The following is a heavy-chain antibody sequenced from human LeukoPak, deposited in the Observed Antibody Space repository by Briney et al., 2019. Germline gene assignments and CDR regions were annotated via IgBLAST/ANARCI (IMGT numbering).Heavy chain of an antibody. CDR2: IYYSGST. CDR1: GGSISSYY. CDR3: ARDTYYYGFDY. J-gene: IGHJ4*02. V-gene: IGHV4-59*08. D-gene: IGHD3-10*01. Sequence: SETLSLTCTVSGGSISSYYWSWIRQPPGKGLEWIGFIYYSGSTNYNPSLKSRVTMSVDTSKTQFPLKLSSVTAADTAVYYCARDTYYYGFDYWGQGTLVTVSS.